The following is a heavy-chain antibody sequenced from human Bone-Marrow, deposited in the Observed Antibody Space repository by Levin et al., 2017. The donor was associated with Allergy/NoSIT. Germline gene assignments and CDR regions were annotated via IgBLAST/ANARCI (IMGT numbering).Heavy chain of an antibody. CDR1: GGSVSSGGYY. Sequence: SETLSLTCTVSGGSVSSGGYYWSWIRQLPGKAMEWLGYIDESGSMYFNPSLKGRFTASTDPSKNQFSLTLTSMTAADTAVYYCAGEGTTANWFDPWGRGILVTVSS. J-gene: IGHJ5*02. D-gene: IGHD1-1*01. V-gene: IGHV4-31*03. CDR2: IDESGSM. CDR3: AGEGTTANWFDP.